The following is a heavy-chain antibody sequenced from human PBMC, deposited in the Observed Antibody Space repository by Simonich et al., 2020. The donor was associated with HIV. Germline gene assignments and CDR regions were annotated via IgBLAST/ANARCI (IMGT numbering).Heavy chain of an antibody. CDR2: INPNIGGK. V-gene: IGHV1-2*02. Sequence: QVQLVQSGAEVKKPGASVKVSCKASGYPFTGSYIHLVRQDPGQGLEWMGWINPNIGGKNSAQKFQGRVTMTRDTSISTAYMELSRLRSDDTAVYYCARILPIKIIDSDAFDIWGQGTMVTVSS. CDR3: ARILPIKIIDSDAFDI. J-gene: IGHJ3*02. CDR1: GYPFTGSY.